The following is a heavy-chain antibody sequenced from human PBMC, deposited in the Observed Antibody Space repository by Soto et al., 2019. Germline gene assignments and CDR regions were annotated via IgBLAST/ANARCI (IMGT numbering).Heavy chain of an antibody. CDR3: ARSGSSSVDY. D-gene: IGHD6-6*01. Sequence: SETLSLTCAVSGGSISSYYWSWIRQPPGKGLEWIGYIYYSGSTNYNPSLKSRVTISVDTSKNQFSLKLSSVTAADTAVYYCARSGSSSVDYWGQGTLVTVSS. CDR2: IYYSGST. V-gene: IGHV4-59*01. J-gene: IGHJ4*02. CDR1: GGSISSYY.